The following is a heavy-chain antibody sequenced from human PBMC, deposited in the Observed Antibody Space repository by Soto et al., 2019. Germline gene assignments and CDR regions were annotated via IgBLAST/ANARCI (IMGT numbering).Heavy chain of an antibody. CDR1: GFTFSNAW. D-gene: IGHD2-15*01. CDR3: TTALAVTQKGYCSGGSCYSLDY. CDR2: IKSKTDGGTT. V-gene: IGHV3-15*01. Sequence: GGSLRLSCAASGFTFSNAWMSWVRQAPGKGLEWVGRIKSKTDGGTTDYAAPVKGRFTISRDDSKNTLYLQMNSLKTEDTAVYYCTTALAVTQKGYCSGGSCYSLDYWGQGTLVTVSS. J-gene: IGHJ4*02.